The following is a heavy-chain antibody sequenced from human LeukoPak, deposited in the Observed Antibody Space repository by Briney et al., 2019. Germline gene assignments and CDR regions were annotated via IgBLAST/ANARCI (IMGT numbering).Heavy chain of an antibody. J-gene: IGHJ4*02. Sequence: ASVKVSCTASGYTFTSYDINWVRQATGQGLEWMGWMNPNSGNTGYAQKFQGRVTMTRNTSISTAYMELSSLRSEDTAVYYCARVRYYYDSSDYWGQGTLVTVSS. CDR3: ARVRYYYDSSDY. V-gene: IGHV1-8*01. CDR2: MNPNSGNT. D-gene: IGHD3-22*01. CDR1: GYTFTSYD.